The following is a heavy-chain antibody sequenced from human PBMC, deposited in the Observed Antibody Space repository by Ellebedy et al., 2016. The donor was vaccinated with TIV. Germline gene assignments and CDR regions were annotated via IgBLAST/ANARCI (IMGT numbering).Heavy chain of an antibody. J-gene: IGHJ4*02. Sequence: PGGSLRLSCAASEFAFETDWMTWVRQAPGKGLEWVAHINQEESDKSYVDSVKGRFTIFRDNAKSSRYLQMNSLRAEDTAGYYCARGGATSSRYWRNWGQGALVTVSS. CDR2: INQEESDK. CDR1: EFAFETDW. V-gene: IGHV3-7*01. D-gene: IGHD2-2*01. CDR3: ARGGATSSRYWRN.